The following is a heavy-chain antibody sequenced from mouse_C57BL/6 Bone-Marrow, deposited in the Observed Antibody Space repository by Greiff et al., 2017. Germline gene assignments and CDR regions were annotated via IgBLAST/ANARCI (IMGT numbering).Heavy chain of an antibody. D-gene: IGHD2-10*01. CDR2: LYPGDGST. Sequence: QVQLQQSGPELVKPGASVKLSCKASGYTFTSYDINWVKQRPGQGLEWIGWLYPGDGSTKYNEKFKGKATLTVDSSSSTAYMELHRLTSEDSAVYFCATYWAIDYGGKGTTVTVSS. V-gene: IGHV1-85*01. J-gene: IGHJ4*01. CDR3: ATYWAIDY. CDR1: GYTFTSYD.